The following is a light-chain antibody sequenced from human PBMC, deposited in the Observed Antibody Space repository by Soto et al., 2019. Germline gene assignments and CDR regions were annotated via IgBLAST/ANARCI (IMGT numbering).Light chain of an antibody. CDR1: QNARTS. CDR2: DAS. Sequence: EVVLTQSPATLSLSPGELATLSCRASQNARTSLAWYQQKPGQPPRLLIYDASTRASGIPARFSGSGSGTDFPVTICSLEPDDSVIYYCQQRETFG. J-gene: IGKJ1*01. CDR3: QQRET. V-gene: IGKV3-11*01.